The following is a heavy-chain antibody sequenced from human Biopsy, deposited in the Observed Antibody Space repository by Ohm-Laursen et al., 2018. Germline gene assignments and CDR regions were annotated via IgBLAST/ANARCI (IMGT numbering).Heavy chain of an antibody. V-gene: IGHV1-24*01. J-gene: IGHJ4*02. CDR3: AGDINNWNVNY. CDR1: GYTLTDLS. CDR2: FAPENGKT. D-gene: IGHD1-20*01. Sequence: AVKVSCKVSGYTLTDLSMHWVRQAPGKGLEWMGGFAPENGKTIYAQKFQGRVTMTEDTSTDTAYMELSNLRSEDTAVYYCAGDINNWNVNYWGQGTLVTVSS.